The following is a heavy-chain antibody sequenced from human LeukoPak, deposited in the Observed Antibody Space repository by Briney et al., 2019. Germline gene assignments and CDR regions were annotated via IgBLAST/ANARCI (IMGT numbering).Heavy chain of an antibody. CDR3: ARSRPSFMWRYFDY. J-gene: IGHJ4*02. CDR1: GGSISSGSYY. CDR2: IYTSGST. V-gene: IGHV4-61*02. D-gene: IGHD2-21*01. Sequence: PSQTLSLTCTVSGGSISSGSYYWSWIRQPAGKGLEWIGRIYTSGSTNYNPSLKSRVTISLDTSKNHFSLKLSSVTAADTAVYYCARSRPSFMWRYFDYWGQGTLVTVSS.